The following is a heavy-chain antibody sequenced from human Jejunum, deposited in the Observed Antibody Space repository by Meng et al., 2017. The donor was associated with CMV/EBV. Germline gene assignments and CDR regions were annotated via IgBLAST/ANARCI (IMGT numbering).Heavy chain of an antibody. J-gene: IGHJ5*02. CDR2: IYYSGST. D-gene: IGHD3-16*01. V-gene: IGHV4-61*01. CDR3: ARGWGWFDH. Sequence: LTCTVSGGSVSSGRYFWSWIRQRTGKGLEWIGYIYYSGSTSYNPSLKSRVTITIDTTNNQLSLKLSSVTAADAAVYYCARGWGWFDHWGQGTLVTVSS. CDR1: GGSVSSGRYF.